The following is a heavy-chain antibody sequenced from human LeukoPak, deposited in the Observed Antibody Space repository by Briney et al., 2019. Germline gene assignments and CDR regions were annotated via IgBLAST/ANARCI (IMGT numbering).Heavy chain of an antibody. CDR3: AKSRSGSANWALQIFDN. J-gene: IGHJ4*02. V-gene: IGHV3-23*01. D-gene: IGHD1-1*01. CDR1: GFTFSSYA. Sequence: GGPLRLSCATSGFTFSSYAMSWVRQAPGKGLEWVSVISGSGGSTYYADSVKGRFTISRDNSKNSLFVQMNSLRAEDTAVYFCAKSRSGSANWALQIFDNWGQGTLVTASS. CDR2: ISGSGGST.